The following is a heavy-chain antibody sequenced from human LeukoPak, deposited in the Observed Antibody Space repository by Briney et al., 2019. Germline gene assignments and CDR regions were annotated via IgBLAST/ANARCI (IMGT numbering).Heavy chain of an antibody. V-gene: IGHV1-18*01. Sequence: ASVKVSCKASGYTFTSYGITWVRQAPGQGLEWMGWISAYNGNTNYAQKLQGRVTMTTDTSTSTAYMELRSLRSDDTAVYYCARGKAWFGELSLSPDYYYYYMDVWGKGTTVTVSS. CDR1: GYTFTSYG. CDR3: ARGKAWFGELSLSPDYYYYYMDV. D-gene: IGHD3-10*01. CDR2: ISAYNGNT. J-gene: IGHJ6*03.